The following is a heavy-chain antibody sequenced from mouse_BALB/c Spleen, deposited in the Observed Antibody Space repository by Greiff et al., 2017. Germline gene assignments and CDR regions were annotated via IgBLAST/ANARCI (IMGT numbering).Heavy chain of an antibody. CDR3: ASYYGSRHAMDY. D-gene: IGHD1-1*01. CDR1: GYTFTSYW. Sequence: QVQLQQSGAELAKPGASVKMSCKASGYTFTSYWMHWVKQRPGQGLEWIGYINPSTGYTEYNQKFKDKATLTADKSSSTAYMQLSSLTSEDSAVYYCASYYGSRHAMDYWGQGTSVTVSS. J-gene: IGHJ4*01. V-gene: IGHV1-7*01. CDR2: INPSTGYT.